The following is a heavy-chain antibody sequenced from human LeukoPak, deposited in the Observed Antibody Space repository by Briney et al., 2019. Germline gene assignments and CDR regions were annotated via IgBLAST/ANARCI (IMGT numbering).Heavy chain of an antibody. D-gene: IGHD2/OR15-2a*01. CDR1: VFTISPYA. CDR3: ATWAFYHNLDV. CDR2: IKADGSGT. Sequence: PGGALRLSCAPSVFTISPYAMYWVRQGPGRGLECVSVIKADGSGTFCADSVRGRFTTSRDNSKNSLYLQMNSLTSEDTALYYCATWAFYHNLDVWGQGTTVIVSS. J-gene: IGHJ6*02. V-gene: IGHV3-43*02.